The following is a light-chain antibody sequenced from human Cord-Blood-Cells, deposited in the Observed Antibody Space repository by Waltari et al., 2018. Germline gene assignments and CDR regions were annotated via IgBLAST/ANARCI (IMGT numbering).Light chain of an antibody. CDR1: NIGSKS. CDR2: DDS. J-gene: IGLJ2*01. Sequence: SYVLTQPPSVSVAPGKTARITCGGNNIGSKSVHWYQQKPGQAPVLVVYDDSDRPSGIPERFSGSSSGSTATLTVRRVEAGDEADYCVQVWDSSSDHVVFGGGTKLPVL. CDR3: QVWDSSSDHVV. V-gene: IGLV3-21*03.